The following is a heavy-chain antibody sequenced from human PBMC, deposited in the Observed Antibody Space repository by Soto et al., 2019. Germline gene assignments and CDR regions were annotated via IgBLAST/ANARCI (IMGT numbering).Heavy chain of an antibody. CDR1: GCTFSSYG. D-gene: IGHD2-2*01. J-gene: IGHJ5*02. Sequence: GASVKVSCKASGCTFSSYGISWVRRAPGQGLEWMGGIIPIFGTANYAQKFQGRVTITADESTSTAYMELSSLRSEDTAVYCCASRPEYQLLTYLDPWGQGTLVTVSS. CDR2: IIPIFGTA. V-gene: IGHV1-69*13. CDR3: ASRPEYQLLTYLDP.